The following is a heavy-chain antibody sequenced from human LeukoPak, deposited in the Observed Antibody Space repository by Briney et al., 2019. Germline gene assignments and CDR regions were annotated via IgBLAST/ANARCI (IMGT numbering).Heavy chain of an antibody. Sequence: ASVKVSCKASGYTFTSYGISWVRQAPGQGLEWMGWISAYNGNTNYAQKLQGRVTMTTDTSTSTAYMELRSLRSDDTAVYYCARALSYYYDSSGTTNPDAFDIWGQGTMVTVSS. V-gene: IGHV1-18*01. CDR2: ISAYNGNT. J-gene: IGHJ3*02. CDR3: ARALSYYYDSSGTTNPDAFDI. CDR1: GYTFTSYG. D-gene: IGHD3-22*01.